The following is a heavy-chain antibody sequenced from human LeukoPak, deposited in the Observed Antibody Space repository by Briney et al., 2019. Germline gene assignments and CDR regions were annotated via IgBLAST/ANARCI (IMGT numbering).Heavy chain of an antibody. Sequence: GGSLRLSCAASGFTFNTYAMTWVRQAPGKGLEWVSGISSSGFSTFYADFVEGRFTISRDNSNNTLFLQMNSLRVDDTAVYYCAKGPLIEVAGTTWDYWGQGALVTVSS. CDR2: ISSSGFST. V-gene: IGHV3-23*01. J-gene: IGHJ4*02. D-gene: IGHD6-19*01. CDR3: AKGPLIEVAGTTWDY. CDR1: GFTFNTYA.